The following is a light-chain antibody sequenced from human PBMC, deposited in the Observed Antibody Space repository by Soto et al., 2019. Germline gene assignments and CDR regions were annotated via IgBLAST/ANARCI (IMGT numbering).Light chain of an antibody. Sequence: QSVLTQPASVSGSPGQSITISCTGTSGDIGSYNRVSWYQQHPGKAPKLIIYEVTDRPSGVSNRFSGSKSGNTASLTISGLQAEDEAEYYCSSYSNINTSACVFGTGTNVTVL. CDR3: SSYSNINTSACV. J-gene: IGLJ1*01. V-gene: IGLV2-14*01. CDR2: EVT. CDR1: SGDIGSYNR.